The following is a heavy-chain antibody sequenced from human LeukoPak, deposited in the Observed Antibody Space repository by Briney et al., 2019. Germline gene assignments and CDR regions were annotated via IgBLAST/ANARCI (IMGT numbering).Heavy chain of an antibody. D-gene: IGHD3-9*01. J-gene: IGHJ3*02. Sequence: GGSLRLSCAASGFTFSSHGMNWVRQAPGKGLEWVSVIYSGGSKYYADSVKGRFTISRDDSKNTVYLQLNSLRGEDTAIYYCARSRYLDWGGAFDMWGQGTMVTVSS. V-gene: IGHV3-66*01. CDR3: ARSRYLDWGGAFDM. CDR1: GFTFSSHG. CDR2: IYSGGSK.